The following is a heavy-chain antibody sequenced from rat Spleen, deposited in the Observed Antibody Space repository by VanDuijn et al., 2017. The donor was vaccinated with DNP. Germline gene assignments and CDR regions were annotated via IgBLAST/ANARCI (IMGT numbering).Heavy chain of an antibody. CDR3: ARGIITTLAYWSFDF. Sequence: EVQLQESGPGLVQPSQTLSLTCTVSGFTFNKYWMTWIRQVPGKGLEWVASITPGGGNTYFPDSVKGRFTISRNNAKNTLYLQMDSLRSEDTATYYCARGIITTLAYWSFDFWGPGTMVTVSS. CDR1: GFTFNKYW. V-gene: IGHV5-31*01. J-gene: IGHJ1*01. D-gene: IGHD1-6*01. CDR2: ITPGGGNT.